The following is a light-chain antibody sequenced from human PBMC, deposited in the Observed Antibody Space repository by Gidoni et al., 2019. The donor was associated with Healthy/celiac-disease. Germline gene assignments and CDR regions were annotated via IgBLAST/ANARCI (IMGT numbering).Light chain of an antibody. CDR3: QQSYSTLWT. CDR2: AAS. V-gene: IGKV1-39*01. CDR1: QSISSY. J-gene: IGKJ1*01. Sequence: DIQMTQSPSSLSASVGDRVTSTCRASQSISSYLNWYQQKPGKATKLLIYAASSLQSGVPSRFSGSGSGTDFTLTISSLQPEDFATYYCQQSYSTLWTFGQGTKVEIK.